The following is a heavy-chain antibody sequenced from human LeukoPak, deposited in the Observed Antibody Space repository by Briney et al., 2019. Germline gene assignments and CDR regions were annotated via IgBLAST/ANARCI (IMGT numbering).Heavy chain of an antibody. CDR1: GFTFSNYW. D-gene: IGHD2-15*01. CDR3: ARDGGEDIVVAFAFDI. J-gene: IGHJ3*02. CDR2: INQDGSEK. Sequence: PGGSLRLSCAASGFTFSNYWMSWVRQAPGKGLEWVAHINQDGSEKYYVDSVKGRFTISRDNAKNSLYLQMNSLRAEDTAVYYCARDGGEDIVVAFAFDIWGQGTMVTVSS. V-gene: IGHV3-7*05.